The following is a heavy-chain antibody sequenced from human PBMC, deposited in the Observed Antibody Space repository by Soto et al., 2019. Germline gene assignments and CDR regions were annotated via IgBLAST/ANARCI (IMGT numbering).Heavy chain of an antibody. J-gene: IGHJ4*02. Sequence: GESLKISCKGSGYSFAGDWITWVRQKPGKGLEWMGRIDPSDSQTYYSTSFRGHVTISVTKSITTVFLQWSSLRASDTAMYYCARQIYDSDTGPNFQYYFDSWGQGTPVTVSS. CDR1: GYSFAGDW. D-gene: IGHD3-22*01. CDR3: ARQIYDSDTGPNFQYYFDS. CDR2: IDPSDSQT. V-gene: IGHV5-10-1*01.